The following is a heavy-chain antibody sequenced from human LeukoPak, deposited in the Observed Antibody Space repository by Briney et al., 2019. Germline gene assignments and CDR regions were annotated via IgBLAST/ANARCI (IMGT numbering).Heavy chain of an antibody. CDR1: GFSLSGYW. V-gene: IGHV3-74*01. J-gene: IGHJ4*02. CDR2: NNGDGSTT. CDR3: AGGDMVRGVIGAEYYFDY. Sequence: GGSLRLSCVASGFSLSGYWMYWVRQAPGKGLMYISRNNGDGSTTNYADVVKGRFTISRDNAQNSPSLQMNSLRAEDTAMYYCAGGDMVRGVIGAEYYFDYWGQGILVTVSS. D-gene: IGHD3-10*01.